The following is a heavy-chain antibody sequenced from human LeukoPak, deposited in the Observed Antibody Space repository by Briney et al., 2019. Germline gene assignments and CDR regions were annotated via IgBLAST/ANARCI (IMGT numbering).Heavy chain of an antibody. V-gene: IGHV3-21*01. CDR2: ISSSSSYI. CDR1: GFTFSSYS. Sequence: GGSLRLSCAASGFTFSSYSMSWVRQAPGKGLEWVSSISSSSSYIYYADSVKGRFTISRDNAKNSLYLQMNSLRAEDTAVYYCAREMYSGSSGYYFDYWGQGTLVTVSS. D-gene: IGHD1-26*01. CDR3: AREMYSGSSGYYFDY. J-gene: IGHJ4*02.